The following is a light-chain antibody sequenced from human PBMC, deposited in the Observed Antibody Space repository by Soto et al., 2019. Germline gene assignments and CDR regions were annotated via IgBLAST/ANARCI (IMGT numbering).Light chain of an antibody. CDR3: ASWSDSLNAYV. CDR1: YSNVGSNY. J-gene: IGLJ1*01. V-gene: IGLV1-47*02. Sequence: QSVLTQPPSASGTPGQRFTISGSGTYSNVGSNYVYWYQQVPGTAPKLLIYSTNQRPSGVPDRFSGSKSGTSASLAISGLRSEDDADYYCASWSDSLNAYVFGTGTKVTVL. CDR2: STN.